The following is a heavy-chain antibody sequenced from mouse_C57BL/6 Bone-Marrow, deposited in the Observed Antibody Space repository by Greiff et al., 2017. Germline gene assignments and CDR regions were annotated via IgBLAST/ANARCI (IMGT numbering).Heavy chain of an antibody. CDR1: GYTFTTYP. CDR3: ARSSTFFYYFDY. Sequence: QVQLKESGAELVKPGASVKMSCKASGYTFTTYPIEWMKQNHGKSLEWIGNFHPYTDDTKYNEKFKGKATLTVEKSSNTVYLELSRLTSDDSAVYYCARSSTFFYYFDYWGQGTTLTVSS. D-gene: IGHD5-1*01. J-gene: IGHJ2*01. V-gene: IGHV1-47*01. CDR2: FHPYTDDT.